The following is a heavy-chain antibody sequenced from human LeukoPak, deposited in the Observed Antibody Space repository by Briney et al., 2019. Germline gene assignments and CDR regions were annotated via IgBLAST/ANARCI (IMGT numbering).Heavy chain of an antibody. CDR2: ITEDSSYI. D-gene: IGHD2-8*01. J-gene: IGHJ4*02. V-gene: IGHV3-21*01. Sequence: PGGSLRLSCAASGFTFSFYTMNWVRQAPGKGLEWVSSITEDSSYIYYADPVKGRFTISRDNAKNSLSLQMNSLRAEDTAVYYCARHCTASDYWGQGTLVTVSS. CDR1: GFTFSFYT. CDR3: ARHCTASDY.